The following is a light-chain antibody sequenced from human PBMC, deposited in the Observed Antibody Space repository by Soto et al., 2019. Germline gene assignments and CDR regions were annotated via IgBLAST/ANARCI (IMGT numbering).Light chain of an antibody. CDR1: QSVLYSSNNKNY. CDR2: WAS. J-gene: IGKJ2*01. V-gene: IGKV4-1*01. Sequence: DIVMTQSPDSLAVSLGERATINCKSSQSVLYSSNNKNYLAWYQQKPGQPPKLLIYWASTRESGVPDRLSGSGSGTDFTLTINNLQAEDGAVYFCQQYCTASRTFGKGTQLAIK. CDR3: QQYCTASRT.